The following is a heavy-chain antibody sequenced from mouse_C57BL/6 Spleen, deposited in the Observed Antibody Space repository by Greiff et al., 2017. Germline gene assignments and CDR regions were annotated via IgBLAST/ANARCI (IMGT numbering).Heavy chain of an antibody. CDR2: IYPGDGDT. CDR1: GYAFSSSW. Sequence: QVQLQQSGPELVKPGASVKISCKASGYAFSSSWMNWVKQRPGKGLEWIGRIYPGDGDTNYNGKFKGKATLTADKSSSTAYMQLSSLTSEDSAVYFCARNHYDYVAWFAYWGQGTLVTVSA. V-gene: IGHV1-82*01. J-gene: IGHJ3*01. D-gene: IGHD2-4*01. CDR3: ARNHYDYVAWFAY.